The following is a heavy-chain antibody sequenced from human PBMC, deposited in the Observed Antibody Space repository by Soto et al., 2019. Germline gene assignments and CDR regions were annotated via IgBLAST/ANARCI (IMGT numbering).Heavy chain of an antibody. CDR1: GGSVSGGSYC. CDR3: ARVPLPTYFDL. V-gene: IGHV4-61*01. Sequence: QVQLQESGPGLVKPSETLSLTCTVSGGSVSGGSYCWSWIRQPPGKGLECIGYVYNSGSTTYNPSLKSRATISVDTSKNRFSVGLSSVHAAGTAVYYCARVPLPTYFDLWGRGTLVTVSS. CDR2: VYNSGST. J-gene: IGHJ2*01.